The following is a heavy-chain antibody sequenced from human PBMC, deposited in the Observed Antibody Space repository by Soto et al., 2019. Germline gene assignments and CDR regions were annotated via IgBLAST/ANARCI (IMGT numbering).Heavy chain of an antibody. J-gene: IGHJ4*02. Sequence: GGSLRLSCAASGFTFRSHWMHWVRQSPGKGLVWVSQINSDGSSANYADAVKGRFTFSRDNAKKTLYLQMNSLRAEDTAVYYCARVACNGASCYVFSSRGRRSWVTVS. D-gene: IGHD2-2*01. CDR3: ARVACNGASCYVFSS. CDR1: GFTFRSHW. V-gene: IGHV3-74*01. CDR2: INSDGSSA.